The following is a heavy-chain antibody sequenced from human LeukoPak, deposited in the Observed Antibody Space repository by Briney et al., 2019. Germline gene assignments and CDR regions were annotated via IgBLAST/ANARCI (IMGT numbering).Heavy chain of an antibody. J-gene: IGHJ1*01. CDR1: GFTFSRYA. Sequence: RGSLRLSCAVSGFTFSRYAMHWVRQAPGKGLEWVAIISYDGSNKYYADSVKGRFTISRDNSKNTLYLQMNSLRAEDTAVYYCARASGSYPPAEYFHHWGQGTLVTVSS. V-gene: IGHV3-30*04. CDR3: ARASGSYPPAEYFHH. CDR2: ISYDGSNK. D-gene: IGHD1-26*01.